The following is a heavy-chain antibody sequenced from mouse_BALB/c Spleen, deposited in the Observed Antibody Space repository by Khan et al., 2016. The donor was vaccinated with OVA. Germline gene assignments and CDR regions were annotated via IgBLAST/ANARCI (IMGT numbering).Heavy chain of an antibody. CDR1: GYTFTDYY. CDR2: IYPGSGYN. V-gene: IGHV1-77*01. D-gene: IGHD1-2*01. CDR3: SRRNYFGYTFAY. J-gene: IGHJ3*01. Sequence: QVQLQQSGAELARPGASVKLSCKASGYTFTDYYINWVKQRTGQGLEWIGEIYPGSGYNYYNAKFKDKATLTADKSSTTAYMQLSSLTSEDSAVYFCSRRNYFGYTFAYWGQGTLVTVSA.